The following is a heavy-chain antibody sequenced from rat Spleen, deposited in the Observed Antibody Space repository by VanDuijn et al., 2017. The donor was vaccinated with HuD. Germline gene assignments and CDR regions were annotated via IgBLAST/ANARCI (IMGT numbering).Heavy chain of an antibody. CDR2: ITNTGGST. D-gene: IGHD1-4*01. J-gene: IGHJ2*01. CDR3: TPGTTDY. V-gene: IGHV5-31*01. CDR1: GFTFSDYA. Sequence: EVQLVESGGGLVQPGRSLKLSCAASGFTFSDYAMAWVRQAPGKGLEWVASITNTGGSTYYPDSVKGRFTISRDNAKSTLYLQMNSLRSEDTATYYCTPGTTDYWGQGVMVTVSS.